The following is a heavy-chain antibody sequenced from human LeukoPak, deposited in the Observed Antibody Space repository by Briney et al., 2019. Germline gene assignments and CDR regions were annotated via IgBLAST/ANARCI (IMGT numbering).Heavy chain of an antibody. CDR3: ARSSAYSSSGELNWFDT. Sequence: SETLSLTCTVTSGSISSSSYYWGWIRQPPGKGLEWIGSIYYSGSAYYNPSLKSRVTISVDTSKNQFSLKLNSVTAADTAVYYCARSSAYSSSGELNWFDTWGQGTLVTVSS. CDR1: SGSISSSSYY. CDR2: IYYSGSA. V-gene: IGHV4-39*01. J-gene: IGHJ5*02. D-gene: IGHD6-13*01.